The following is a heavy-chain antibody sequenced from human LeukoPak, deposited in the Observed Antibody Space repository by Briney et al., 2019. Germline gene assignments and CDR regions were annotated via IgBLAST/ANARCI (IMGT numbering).Heavy chain of an antibody. V-gene: IGHV4-59*01. Sequence: SETLSLTCTVSGGSISSYYWSWIRQPPGKGLEWIGYIYYSGSTNYNPSLKSRVTISVDTSKNQFSLKLSSVTAADTAVYYCARGYCSSISCYILRFDPWGQGTLVTVSS. CDR3: ARGYCSSISCYILRFDP. J-gene: IGHJ5*02. D-gene: IGHD2-2*02. CDR2: IYYSGST. CDR1: GGSISSYY.